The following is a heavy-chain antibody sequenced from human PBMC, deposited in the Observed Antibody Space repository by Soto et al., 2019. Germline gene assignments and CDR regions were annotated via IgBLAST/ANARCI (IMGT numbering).Heavy chain of an antibody. D-gene: IGHD1-26*01. CDR3: AEDLGVGANTMDV. CDR1: GYTFTGYY. V-gene: IGHV1-2*02. J-gene: IGHJ6*02. Sequence: QVQLVQSGAEVKKPGASVKVSCKASGYTFTGYYMHWVRQAPGQGLEWMGWINPNSGGTNYAQKFQGRGTMTRETSISTAYKEPGRLRSDDPGVYYCAEDLGVGANTMDVWGQGTTVTVSS. CDR2: INPNSGGT.